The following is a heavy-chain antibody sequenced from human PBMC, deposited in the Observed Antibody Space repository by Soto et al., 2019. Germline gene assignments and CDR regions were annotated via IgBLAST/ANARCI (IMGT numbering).Heavy chain of an antibody. Sequence: SETLSLTCTVSGGSISSSSYYWGWIRQPPGKGVEWIGSIYYSGSTYYNPSLKSRVTISVDTSKNQFSLTLSSVTAADTAVYYCARNRGNSGSYYYYYYGMDVWGQGTTVTVSS. CDR3: ARNRGNSGSYYYYYYGMDV. J-gene: IGHJ6*02. D-gene: IGHD1-26*01. CDR2: IYYSGST. V-gene: IGHV4-39*01. CDR1: GGSISSSSYY.